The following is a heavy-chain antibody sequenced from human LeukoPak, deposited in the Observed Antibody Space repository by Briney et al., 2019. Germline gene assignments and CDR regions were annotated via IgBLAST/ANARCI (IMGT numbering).Heavy chain of an antibody. Sequence: ASVKVSCKASGYTFTSYDINWVRQATGQGLEWMGWMNPNSGNTGYAQKFQGRVTITRNTSISTAYMELSSLRSEDTAVYYCAGGLVLWFGELLMDNWFDPWGQGTLVTVSS. V-gene: IGHV1-8*03. CDR1: GYTFTSYD. CDR2: MNPNSGNT. CDR3: AGGLVLWFGELLMDNWFDP. J-gene: IGHJ5*02. D-gene: IGHD3-10*01.